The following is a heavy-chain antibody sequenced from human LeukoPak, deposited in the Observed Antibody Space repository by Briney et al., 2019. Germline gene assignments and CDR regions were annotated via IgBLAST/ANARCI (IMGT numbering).Heavy chain of an antibody. CDR3: GRAVAAGPLDC. Sequence: GGSLRLSCAASGFSFNEYWMHWVRQAPGKGLMWVSRINSDGSSTSYADSVKGRFTISRDNAKNTLYLQMNSLRAEDTAVYYFGRAVAAGPLDCWGQGTLVTVSS. CDR2: INSDGSST. D-gene: IGHD6-19*01. J-gene: IGHJ4*02. CDR1: GFSFNEYW. V-gene: IGHV3-74*01.